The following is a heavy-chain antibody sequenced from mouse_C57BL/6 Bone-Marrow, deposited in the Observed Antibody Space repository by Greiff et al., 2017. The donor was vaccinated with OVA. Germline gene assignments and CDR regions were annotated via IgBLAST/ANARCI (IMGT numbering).Heavy chain of an antibody. CDR2: ISGGGGNT. Sequence: EVQRVESGGGLVKPGGSLKLSCAASGFTFSSYTMSWVRQTPEKRLEWVATISGGGGNTYYPDSVKGRFTISRDNAKNTLYLQMSSRRSEDTALYYCARGGYAAWFAYWGQGTLVTVSA. V-gene: IGHV5-9*01. CDR3: ARGGYAAWFAY. J-gene: IGHJ3*01. D-gene: IGHD3-1*01. CDR1: GFTFSSYT.